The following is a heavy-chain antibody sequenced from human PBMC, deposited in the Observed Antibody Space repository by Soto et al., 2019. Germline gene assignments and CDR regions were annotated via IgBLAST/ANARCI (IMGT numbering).Heavy chain of an antibody. V-gene: IGHV4-30-2*01. CDR1: GGSISSGDYS. Sequence: SETLSLTCAVSGGSISSGDYSWSWIRQAPGEGLEWIGYMYHSGSTYYNPSLKSRVTISVDRSKNQLSLKLSSVTAADTAVYYCARGAGDSSGYYSDWYFDLWGRGTLVTVSS. CDR3: ARGAGDSSGYYSDWYFDL. D-gene: IGHD3-22*01. CDR2: MYHSGST. J-gene: IGHJ2*01.